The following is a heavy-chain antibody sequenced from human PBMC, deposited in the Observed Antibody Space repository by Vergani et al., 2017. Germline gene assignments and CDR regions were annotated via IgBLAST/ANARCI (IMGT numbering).Heavy chain of an antibody. Sequence: QVQLVQSGAEVKKPGASVKVSCKASGDTFSDYYIHWVRQAPGQGLEWMAWINPNTGGTNYAQKFQGRVTMTRDTSISTAYMELSRLTSDDTAVYYCARELAAVSYYYGMDVWGQGTTVTVSS. CDR1: GDTFSDYY. CDR2: INPNTGGT. D-gene: IGHD6-13*01. J-gene: IGHJ6*02. CDR3: ARELAAVSYYYGMDV. V-gene: IGHV1-2*02.